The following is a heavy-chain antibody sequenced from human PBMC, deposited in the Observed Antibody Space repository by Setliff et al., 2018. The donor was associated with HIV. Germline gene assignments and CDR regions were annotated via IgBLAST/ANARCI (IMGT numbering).Heavy chain of an antibody. J-gene: IGHJ6*03. CDR3: ARHVILLEWLSYFYMDV. V-gene: IGHV4-4*02. Sequence: SETLSLTCTVAGGSITTNNWWSWVRQSPGKGLEWIGEIFHSGSANYNPSLKSRVTISVDTSNNHFSLRLTSVTAADTAVYYCARHVILLEWLSYFYMDVWGKGATVTVSS. CDR1: GGSITTNNW. D-gene: IGHD6-19*01. CDR2: IFHSGSA.